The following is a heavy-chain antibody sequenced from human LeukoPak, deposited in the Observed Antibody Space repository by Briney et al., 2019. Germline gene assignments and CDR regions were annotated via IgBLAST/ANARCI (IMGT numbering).Heavy chain of an antibody. CDR2: IYYSGST. J-gene: IGHJ6*02. CDR3: ASSYDFWSGSYYYYGMDV. Sequence: SETLSLTCTVSGGSISSSSYYWGWIRQPPGKGLEWIGSIYYSGSTYYNPSLKSRVTISVDTSKNQFSLKLSSVTAADTAVYYCASSYDFWSGSYYYYGMDVWGQGTTVTVSS. D-gene: IGHD3-3*01. V-gene: IGHV4-39*07. CDR1: GGSISSSSYY.